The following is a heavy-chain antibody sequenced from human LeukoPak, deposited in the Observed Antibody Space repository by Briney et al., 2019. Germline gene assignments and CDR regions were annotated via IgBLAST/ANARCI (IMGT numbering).Heavy chain of an antibody. V-gene: IGHV1-2*02. CDR3: ARDFGAAATYYYYTDV. CDR2: INPNSGGT. J-gene: IGHJ6*03. D-gene: IGHD2-2*01. Sequence: GASVKVSCKASGYTFTGYYMHRVRQAPGQGLEWMGWINPNSGGTNYAQKFQGRVTMTRDTSISTAYMELSRLRSDDTAVYYCARDFGAAATYYYYTDVWGKGTTVTVSS. CDR1: GYTFTGYY.